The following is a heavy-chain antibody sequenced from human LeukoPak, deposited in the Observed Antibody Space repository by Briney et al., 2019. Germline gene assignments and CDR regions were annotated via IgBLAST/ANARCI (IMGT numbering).Heavy chain of an antibody. J-gene: IGHJ4*02. CDR1: GFTVSSNY. CDR3: ATSPAGATYYFDY. CDR2: IYSGGST. Sequence: GRSLRLSCAASGFTVSSNYMSWVRQAPGKGLEWVSVIYSGGSTYYADSVKGRFTISRHNSKNTLYLQMNSLRAEDTAVYYCATSPAGATYYFDYWGQGTLVTVSS. V-gene: IGHV3-53*04. D-gene: IGHD1-26*01.